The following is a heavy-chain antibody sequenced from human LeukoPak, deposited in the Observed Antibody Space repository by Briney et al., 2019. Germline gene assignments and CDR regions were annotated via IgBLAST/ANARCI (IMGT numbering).Heavy chain of an antibody. CDR3: ARHVEIAVAGLTDY. CDR1: GGSISSSRDY. CDR2: IYYSGST. V-gene: IGHV4-39*01. D-gene: IGHD6-19*01. Sequence: IPSETLSLTCTVSGGSISSSRDYWGWIRQPPGKGLEWIGSIYYSGSTYYNPSLKSRVTISVDTSKNQFSLKLSSVTAADTAVYYCARHVEIAVAGLTDYWGQGTLVTVSS. J-gene: IGHJ4*02.